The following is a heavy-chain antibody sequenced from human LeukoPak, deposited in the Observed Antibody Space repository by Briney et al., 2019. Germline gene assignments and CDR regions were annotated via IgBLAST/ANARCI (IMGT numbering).Heavy chain of an antibody. CDR1: GLTFNRYS. D-gene: IGHD3-3*01. V-gene: IGHV3-21*01. CDR3: ARDSPSKAPLGFLNYMDV. J-gene: IGHJ6*03. Sequence: GGPLTLSCAASGLTFNRYSMIWVRQARGRALEWVTSINSSNFYIYYGDSEKRRFNITRDNAKNSLYAHMNRLSAEDSAVYSCARDSPSKAPLGFLNYMDVWCKGTAVTVSS. CDR2: INSSNFYI.